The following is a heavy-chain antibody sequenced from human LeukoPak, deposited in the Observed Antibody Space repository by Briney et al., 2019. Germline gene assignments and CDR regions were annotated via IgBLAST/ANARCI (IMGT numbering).Heavy chain of an antibody. CDR3: ASAKGGIAAAGINWFDP. J-gene: IGHJ5*02. CDR2: MNPNSGNT. V-gene: IGHV1-8*01. Sequence: ASVKVSCKASGYTLTSYDINWVRQATGQGLEWMGWMNPNSGNTGYAQKFQGRVTMTRNTSISTAYMELRRLRSEDTAVYYCASAKGGIAAAGINWFDPWGQGTLVTVSS. D-gene: IGHD6-13*01. CDR1: GYTLTSYD.